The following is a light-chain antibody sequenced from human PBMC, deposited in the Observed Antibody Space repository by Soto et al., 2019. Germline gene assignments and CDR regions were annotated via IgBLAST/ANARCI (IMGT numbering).Light chain of an antibody. Sequence: EVVLTQSPGTLSLSPGERATLSCRASQSVSNNYFAWYQQKPGQAPRLLIFGSSDRATGIPDRFGGSGSGTVFTLTISRLEAEDFAVYYCEQYGSSPPYTFGQGTKLEIK. CDR2: GSS. CDR1: QSVSNNY. CDR3: EQYGSSPPYT. V-gene: IGKV3-20*01. J-gene: IGKJ2*01.